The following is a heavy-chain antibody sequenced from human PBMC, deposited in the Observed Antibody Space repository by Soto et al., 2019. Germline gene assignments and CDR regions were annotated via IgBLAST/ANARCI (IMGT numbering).Heavy chain of an antibody. CDR3: ATSDFWTGYYTGLMDS. V-gene: IGHV3-11*01. D-gene: IGHD3-3*01. CDR2: IGSSGTTI. J-gene: IGHJ4*02. CDR1: GFTFGDYY. Sequence: GGSLRLSSAASGFTFGDYYVSWIRQAPGKGLERISYIGSSGTTIYYTDSVKGRFTISRDNAKNSLYLRMNSLRVEDTAVYYCATSDFWTGYYTGLMDSWGQGTLVTVSS.